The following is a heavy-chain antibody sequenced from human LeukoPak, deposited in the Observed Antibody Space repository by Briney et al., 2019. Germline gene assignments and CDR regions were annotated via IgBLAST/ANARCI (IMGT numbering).Heavy chain of an antibody. CDR3: GKVKFINYDILTGLLDY. Sequence: RSGGSLRLSCVTSGFTFDDYDMSWVRQAPGKGLEWVSGINWNGGSTGYADSVKGRFTISRDNAKNSLYLQMNSLRAEDTALYRCGKVKFINYDILTGLLDYWGQGILVTASS. CDR1: GFTFDDYD. CDR2: INWNGGST. D-gene: IGHD3-9*01. V-gene: IGHV3-20*01. J-gene: IGHJ4*02.